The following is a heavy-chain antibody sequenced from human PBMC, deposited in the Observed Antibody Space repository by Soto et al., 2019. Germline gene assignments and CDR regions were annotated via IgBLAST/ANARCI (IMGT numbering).Heavy chain of an antibody. J-gene: IGHJ5*02. D-gene: IGHD2-8*01. CDR3: ARDRSTYGGGGQGEVKENWFDP. CDR2: AYYSGDT. CDR1: GGSISRYY. V-gene: IGHV4-59*01. Sequence: SATLSLTCSVSGGSISRYYWSWIRQPPGKGLEWIGYAYYSGDTGYNPSLKSRVTMAVDTSKNQVSLKLSSVTAADTAVYYCARDRSTYGGGGQGEVKENWFDPWGQGALGTASS.